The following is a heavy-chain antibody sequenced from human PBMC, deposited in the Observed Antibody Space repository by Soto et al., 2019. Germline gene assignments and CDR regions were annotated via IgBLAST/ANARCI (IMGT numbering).Heavy chain of an antibody. CDR2: IYDTGTT. Sequence: SETLSLTCAVSGGSINSITYFWGWIRQPPGKGLEWIGDIYDTGTTYYNPSLKSRVTISVDTSKNQFSLKLTSVTAADTAVYYCARLTSTITVASRGRSNWFDPWGPGKLVTVSS. CDR1: GGSINSITYF. J-gene: IGHJ5*02. D-gene: IGHD1-20*01. CDR3: ARLTSTITVASRGRSNWFDP. V-gene: IGHV4-39*01.